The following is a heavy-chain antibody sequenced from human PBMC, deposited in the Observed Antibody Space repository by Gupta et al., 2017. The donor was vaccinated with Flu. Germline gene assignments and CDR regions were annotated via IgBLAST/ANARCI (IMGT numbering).Heavy chain of an antibody. J-gene: IGHJ4*02. Sequence: EVQLVESGGGSVQPGGSLRLSCVASGFTLSSHDMIWVRQAPGRRLEWVSFISPRATIYYGDPVRGRFTISRDNAKNSLLLQMSGLRDEDTAVYYCARGHWDNGGQGTMVTVSS. CDR3: ARGHWDN. CDR2: ISPRATI. V-gene: IGHV3-48*03. CDR1: GFTLSSHD.